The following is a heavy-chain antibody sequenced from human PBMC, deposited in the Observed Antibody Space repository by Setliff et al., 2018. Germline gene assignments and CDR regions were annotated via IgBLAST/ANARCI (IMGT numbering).Heavy chain of an antibody. J-gene: IGHJ4*02. Sequence: GESLKISCKGSGYRFSTYWIGWVRQMPGKGLEWMGIIYPGDSDTRYSPAFQGQVTISVDKSINTAYLQWGSLKASDTAMYYCAASGTYFPFDYRGQGTLVTGSS. CDR3: AASGTYFPFDY. D-gene: IGHD1-26*01. CDR1: GYRFSTYW. V-gene: IGHV5-51*01. CDR2: IYPGDSDT.